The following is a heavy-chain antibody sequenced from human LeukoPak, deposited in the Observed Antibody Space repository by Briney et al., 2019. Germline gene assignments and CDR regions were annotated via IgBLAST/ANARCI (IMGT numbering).Heavy chain of an antibody. J-gene: IGHJ4*02. V-gene: IGHV3-48*02. CDR1: GFTFSSYS. Sequence: GGSLRLSCAASGFTFSSYSMNWVRQAPGKGLEWVSYISSSSNTIYYADSVKGRFTISRDNAKNSLFLQMNSLRDEDTSVYYCARAVTVVTRGGLVFDYWGQGTLVTASS. D-gene: IGHD2-21*02. CDR3: ARAVTVVTRGGLVFDY. CDR2: ISSSSNTI.